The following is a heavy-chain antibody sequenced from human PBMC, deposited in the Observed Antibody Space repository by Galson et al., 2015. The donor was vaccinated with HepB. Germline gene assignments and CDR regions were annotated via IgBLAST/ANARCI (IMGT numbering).Heavy chain of an antibody. CDR2: IYWDDEK. CDR1: GFSLNSDKVG. J-gene: IGHJ2*01. V-gene: IGHV2-5*02. CDR3: ARRRNWGSWGDYWYFDL. Sequence: PALVKPTQTLTLTCTFSGFSLNSDKVGVGWIRQPPGQALEWLALIYWDDEKRYSPSLESRLTIAKDTSKNHVLLTMTNMDPVDTGTYYCARRRNWGSWGDYWYFDLWGRGTLVTVSS. D-gene: IGHD7-27*01.